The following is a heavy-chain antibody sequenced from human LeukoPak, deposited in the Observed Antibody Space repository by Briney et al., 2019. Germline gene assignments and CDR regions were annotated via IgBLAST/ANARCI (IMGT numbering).Heavy chain of an antibody. D-gene: IGHD3-9*01. V-gene: IGHV3-21*01. J-gene: IGHJ4*02. CDR2: ISSSSYI. Sequence: PGGSLRLSCAASGFTFSSYSMNWVRQAPGKGLEWVSSISSSSYIYYADSVKGRFTISRDNAKNSLYMQMNNLRDEDTAVYYCARDNDWAFDYWGQGTLVTVSS. CDR1: GFTFSSYS. CDR3: ARDNDWAFDY.